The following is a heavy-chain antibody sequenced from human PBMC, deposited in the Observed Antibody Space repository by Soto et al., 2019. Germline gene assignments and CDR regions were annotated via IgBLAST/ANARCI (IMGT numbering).Heavy chain of an antibody. J-gene: IGHJ6*02. Sequence: SETLSLTCTVSGGSISGDYYHWTWIRQPPGKGLEWIGYVFHSGSVLYNPSLKSRLNISVDTSKNQFSLRLSSVTAADTAVYFCAREDDGGDRDYYGLDVWGQGTTVTVSS. D-gene: IGHD2-21*02. V-gene: IGHV4-30-4*08. CDR3: AREDDGGDRDYYGLDV. CDR1: GGSISGDYYH. CDR2: VFHSGSV.